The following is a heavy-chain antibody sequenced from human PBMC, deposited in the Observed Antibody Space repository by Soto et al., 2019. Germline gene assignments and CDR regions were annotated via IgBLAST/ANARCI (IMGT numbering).Heavy chain of an antibody. V-gene: IGHV3-9*01. Sequence: EVQLVESGGGLVQPGWSLRLSCAASGVTFADFAMHWVRQAPGKGLEWVSGISWNSGSVCYADSVKGRFTISRDNAKNYMYLQMKSLRPEDTALYYCAKDSSSMVVSGTGAFDYWGQGTLVTVSS. D-gene: IGHD2-21*02. CDR3: AKDSSSMVVSGTGAFDY. J-gene: IGHJ4*02. CDR2: ISWNSGSV. CDR1: GVTFADFA.